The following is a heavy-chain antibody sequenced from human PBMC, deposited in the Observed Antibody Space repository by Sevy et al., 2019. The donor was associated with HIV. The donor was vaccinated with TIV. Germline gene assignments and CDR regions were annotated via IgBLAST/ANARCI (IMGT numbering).Heavy chain of an antibody. CDR3: ARAYCSGGSCYSYYGMDV. J-gene: IGHJ6*02. D-gene: IGHD2-15*01. V-gene: IGHV3-30*04. CDR1: GFTFSSYA. CDR2: ISYDGSNK. Sequence: GGSLRLSCAASGFTFSSYAMHWVHQAPGKGLEWVAVISYDGSNKYYADSVKGRFTISRDNSKNTLYLQMNSLRAEDTAVYYCARAYCSGGSCYSYYGMDVWGQGTTVTVSS.